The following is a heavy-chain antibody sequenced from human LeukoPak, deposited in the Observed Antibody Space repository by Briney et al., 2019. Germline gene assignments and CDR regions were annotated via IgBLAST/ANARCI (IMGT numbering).Heavy chain of an antibody. Sequence: PGGSLRLSCAASGFTFSSYAMTWVRQAPGKGLEWVSAISASGHSTYYADSVKGRFTISRDNSKNTLYLQMNSLRAEDTAVYYCAKVGTGDLFRALDYWGQGTLVTVSS. V-gene: IGHV3-23*01. D-gene: IGHD1-14*01. CDR2: ISASGHST. CDR1: GFTFSSYA. J-gene: IGHJ4*02. CDR3: AKVGTGDLFRALDY.